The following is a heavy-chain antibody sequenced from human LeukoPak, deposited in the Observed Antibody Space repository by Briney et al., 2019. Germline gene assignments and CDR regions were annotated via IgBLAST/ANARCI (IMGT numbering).Heavy chain of an antibody. J-gene: IGHJ5*02. D-gene: IGHD3-10*01. V-gene: IGHV1-18*01. CDR2: ISDCNGNT. CDR3: ARWRGVRGQSGPRNWFDP. Sequence: GASVKVSCKASGYTFTSYGISWVRQAPGQGLEWMGWISDCNGNTNYAQKLQGRVTMTTDTSTSTAYMGLRSLRSDDTAVYYCARWRGVRGQSGPRNWFDPWGQGTLVTVSS. CDR1: GYTFTSYG.